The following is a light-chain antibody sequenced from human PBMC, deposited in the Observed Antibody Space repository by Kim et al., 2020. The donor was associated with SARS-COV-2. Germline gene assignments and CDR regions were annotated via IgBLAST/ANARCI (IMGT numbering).Light chain of an antibody. Sequence: SVALGQTARITCGGNNIGSKKVHWYQQKPGQAPVLVIYRDSNRPSGIPERFSGSNSGNTATLTISRAQAGDEADYYCQVWDSSLYVFGTGTKVTVL. V-gene: IGLV3-9*01. CDR2: RDS. CDR1: NIGSKK. CDR3: QVWDSSLYV. J-gene: IGLJ1*01.